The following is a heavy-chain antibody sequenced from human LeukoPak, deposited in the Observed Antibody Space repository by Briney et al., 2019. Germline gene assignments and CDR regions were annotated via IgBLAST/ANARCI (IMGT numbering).Heavy chain of an antibody. Sequence: PGGSLTLSCAASGFTVSSNYMSWVRQAPGEGLVWVSVIYSDGNTFCADSVRGRFTISRDNSKNTLYLQMHSLRAEDTAVYYCASGTTMVQGVIFAYWGQGTLVTVSS. D-gene: IGHD3-10*01. J-gene: IGHJ4*02. CDR1: GFTVSSNY. CDR2: IYSDGNT. V-gene: IGHV3-53*01. CDR3: ASGTTMVQGVIFAY.